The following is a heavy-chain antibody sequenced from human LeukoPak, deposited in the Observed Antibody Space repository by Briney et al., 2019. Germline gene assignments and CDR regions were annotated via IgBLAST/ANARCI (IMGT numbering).Heavy chain of an antibody. CDR3: ARNQLELRRVSRYYYYYVDV. V-gene: IGHV1-69*06. J-gene: IGHJ6*03. D-gene: IGHD1-7*01. CDR2: IIPIFGTA. Sequence: ASVKVSCKASGGTFSSYAISWVRQAPGQGLEWMGGIIPIFGTANYAQKFQGRVTITADKSTSTAYMELSSLRSEDTAVYYCARNQLELRRVSRYYYYYVDVWGKGTTVTVSS. CDR1: GGTFSSYA.